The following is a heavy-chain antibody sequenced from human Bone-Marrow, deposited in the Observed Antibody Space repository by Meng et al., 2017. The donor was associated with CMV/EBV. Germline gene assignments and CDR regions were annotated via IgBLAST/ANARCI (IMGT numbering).Heavy chain of an antibody. CDR2: IYSGGST. CDR3: ARDNYVAPYYGMDV. J-gene: IGHJ6*02. CDR1: GFTVSSHY. V-gene: IGHV3-53*01. Sequence: GESLKISCAASGFTVSSHYMSWVRQAPGKGLEWVSVIYSGGSTYYADSVKGRFTISRDNSKNTLYLQMNSLRAEDTAVYYCARDNYVAPYYGMDVWGQGTTVTVSS. D-gene: IGHD4-11*01.